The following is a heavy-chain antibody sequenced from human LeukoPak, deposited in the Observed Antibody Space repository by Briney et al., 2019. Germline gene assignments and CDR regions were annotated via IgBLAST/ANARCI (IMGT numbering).Heavy chain of an antibody. D-gene: IGHD1-26*01. CDR2: IYTSGST. CDR1: GGSISRYY. J-gene: IGHJ5*02. CDR3: ARERSDIVGATFLFDP. V-gene: IGHV4-4*07. Sequence: SETLSLTCTVSGGSISRYYWSWIRQPAGRGLEWIGRIYTSGSTNYNTSLKSRVTMSVDTSKNQFSLKLSSVTAADTAVYYCARERSDIVGATFLFDPWGQGTLVTVSS.